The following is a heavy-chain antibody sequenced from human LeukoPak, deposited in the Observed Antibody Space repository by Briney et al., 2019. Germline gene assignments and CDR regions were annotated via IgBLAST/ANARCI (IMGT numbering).Heavy chain of an antibody. Sequence: PSETLSLTCTVSGGSISSSSYYWGWIRQPPGKGLEWIGSIYYSGSTYYNPSLKSRVTISVDTSKNQFSLKLSSVTAADTAVYYCARTPAAARWQWLVYFDYWGQGTLVTVSS. CDR3: ARTPAAARWQWLVYFDY. J-gene: IGHJ4*02. V-gene: IGHV4-39*07. D-gene: IGHD6-19*01. CDR2: IYYSGST. CDR1: GGSISSSSYY.